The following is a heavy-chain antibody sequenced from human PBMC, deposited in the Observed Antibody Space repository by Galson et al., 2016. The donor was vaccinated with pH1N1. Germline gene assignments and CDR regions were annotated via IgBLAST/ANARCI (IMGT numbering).Heavy chain of an antibody. J-gene: IGHJ5*02. V-gene: IGHV4-61*02. CDR1: GGSISSGGYY. Sequence: TVSGGSISSGGYYWSWIRQPAGKGLEWIGRFYTSGSTNHNPSLKSRVTMSVDTSKNQFSLKLSSVTAADTAVYYCARTLWFGELGNWFDPWGQGTLVTVSS. D-gene: IGHD3-10*01. CDR2: FYTSGST. CDR3: ARTLWFGELGNWFDP.